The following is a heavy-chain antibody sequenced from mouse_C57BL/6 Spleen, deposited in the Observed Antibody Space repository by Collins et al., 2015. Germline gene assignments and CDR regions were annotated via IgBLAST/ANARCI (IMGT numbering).Heavy chain of an antibody. Sequence: EVQLVESGGDLVKPEGSLKLSCAASGFTFSSYGMSWVRQTPDKRLEWVATISSGGSYTYYPDSVKGRFTISRDNAKNTLYLQMSSLKSEDTAMYYCARHGYGSTLYYAMDYWGQGTSVTVSS. J-gene: IGHJ4*01. CDR2: ISSGGSYT. CDR1: GFTFSSYG. D-gene: IGHD1-1*01. CDR3: ARHGYGSTLYYAMDY. V-gene: IGHV5-6*01.